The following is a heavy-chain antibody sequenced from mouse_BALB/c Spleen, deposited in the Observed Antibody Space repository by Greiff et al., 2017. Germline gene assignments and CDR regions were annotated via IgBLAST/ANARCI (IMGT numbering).Heavy chain of an antibody. Sequence: QVQLQQSGPELVKPGASVRISCKASGYTFTSYYIHWVKQRPGQGLEWIGWIYPGNVNTKYNEKFKGKATLTADKSSSTAYMQLSSLTSEDSAVYFCARSYDSLFAYWGQGTLVTVSA. CDR3: ARSYDSLFAY. CDR1: GYTFTSYY. J-gene: IGHJ3*01. D-gene: IGHD2-4*01. CDR2: IYPGNVNT. V-gene: IGHV1S56*01.